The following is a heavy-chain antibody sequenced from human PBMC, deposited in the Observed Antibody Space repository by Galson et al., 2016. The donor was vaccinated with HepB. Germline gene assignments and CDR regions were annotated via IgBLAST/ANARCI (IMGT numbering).Heavy chain of an antibody. J-gene: IGHJ6*02. CDR3: ARLGPLAYHYHCMDV. V-gene: IGHV4-61*07. CDR2: VYYSGST. Sequence: GKGLEWIGYVYYSGSTNYNPSLKSRLTISVDTSKNQFSLKLSSVTAADTALYYCARLGPLAYHYHCMDVWGQGTTVTVSS.